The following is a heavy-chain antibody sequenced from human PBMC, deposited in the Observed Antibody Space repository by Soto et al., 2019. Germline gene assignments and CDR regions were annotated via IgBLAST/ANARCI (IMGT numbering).Heavy chain of an antibody. Sequence: QGHLVQSGAEVKKPGASVKVSCKASGYTFTRYGISWVRQAPGQGLEWMGWISGYNGDTNYAQNLQDRVTMTIDTSTNTAYMELRSLISDDTAVYYCAKNGQPPYYYYGLDVW. V-gene: IGHV1-18*01. CDR3: AKNGQPPYYYYGLDV. CDR1: GYTFTRYG. D-gene: IGHD2-8*01. J-gene: IGHJ6*01. CDR2: ISGYNGDT.